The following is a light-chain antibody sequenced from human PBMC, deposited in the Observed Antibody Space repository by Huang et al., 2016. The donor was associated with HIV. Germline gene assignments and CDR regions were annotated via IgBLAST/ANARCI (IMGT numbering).Light chain of an antibody. CDR2: SAS. V-gene: IGKV1-39*01. CDR3: QQTDNTPRT. J-gene: IGKJ1*01. Sequence: DIQMTQSPSSLSASVGDRVTIACRASQSIRKFLNWYQQKPGEAPKLLIHSASRLQSGVPSRFSGSGSGTDFTLTITSLQPEDFATYYCQQTDNTPRTFGQGTKVVIK. CDR1: QSIRKF.